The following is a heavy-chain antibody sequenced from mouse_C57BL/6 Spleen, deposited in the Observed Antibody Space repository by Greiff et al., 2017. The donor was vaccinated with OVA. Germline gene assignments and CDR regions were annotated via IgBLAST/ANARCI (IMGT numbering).Heavy chain of an antibody. V-gene: IGHV1-54*01. CDR1: GYAFTNYL. CDR2: INPGSGGT. CDR3: ARGGYGSSYGFDY. Sequence: QVQLQQSGAELVRPGTSVKVSCKASGYAFTNYLLEWVKQRPGQGLEWIGVINPGSGGTNYNGKFKGKATLTADKSSSTAYMQLSSLTSEDSAVYFCARGGYGSSYGFDYWGQGTTLTVSS. D-gene: IGHD1-1*01. J-gene: IGHJ2*01.